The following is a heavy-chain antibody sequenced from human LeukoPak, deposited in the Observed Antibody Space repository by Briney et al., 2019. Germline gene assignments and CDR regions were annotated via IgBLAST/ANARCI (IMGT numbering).Heavy chain of an antibody. CDR3: ARSYYYGSGSYYPDLFYYYGMDV. Sequence: GESLKISCKGSGYSFTSYWIGWVRQMPGKGLEWMGIIYPGDSDTRYSPSFQGQVTISADKSISTAYLQWSSLKASDPAMYYCARSYYYGSGSYYPDLFYYYGMDVWGQGTTVTVSS. J-gene: IGHJ6*02. D-gene: IGHD3-10*01. CDR1: GYSFTSYW. V-gene: IGHV5-51*03. CDR2: IYPGDSDT.